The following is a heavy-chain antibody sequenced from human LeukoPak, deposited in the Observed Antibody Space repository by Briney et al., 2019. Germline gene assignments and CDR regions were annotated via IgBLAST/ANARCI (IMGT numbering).Heavy chain of an antibody. D-gene: IGHD6-19*01. CDR1: GVSVNNFYY. CDR2: VYYNGRT. J-gene: IGHJ4*02. CDR3: ARQGSSGWSHFDY. Sequence: SETLSLTRTVSGVSVNNFYYWGWIRQAPGKGLEWIGSVYYNGRTYDNPSLKTRVTLSVDPSKNQFSLELDSVTAADTAVYFCARQGSSGWSHFDYWGQGTLVTVSS. V-gene: IGHV4-39*01.